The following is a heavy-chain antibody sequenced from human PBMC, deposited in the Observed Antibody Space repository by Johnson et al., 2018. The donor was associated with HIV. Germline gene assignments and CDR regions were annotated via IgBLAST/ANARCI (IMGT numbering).Heavy chain of an antibody. J-gene: IGHJ3*02. Sequence: VQLVESGGGLIQPGGSLRLSCAVSGFIVSDTDMAWVRQAPGKGLEWVSVIYTDGKTYYADSVRGRFTISRDSSNNTLYVQMNDLRAEDTALYYCARWVMVRGREGFDMWGQGTMVTVSS. D-gene: IGHD3-10*01. CDR2: IYTDGKT. CDR1: GFIVSDTD. V-gene: IGHV3-53*01. CDR3: ARWVMVRGREGFDM.